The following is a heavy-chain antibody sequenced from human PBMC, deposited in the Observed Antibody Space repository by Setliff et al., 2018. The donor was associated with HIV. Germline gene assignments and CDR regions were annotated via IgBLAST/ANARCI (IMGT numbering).Heavy chain of an antibody. V-gene: IGHV4-34*01. CDR3: ARGKGGLVGPAEFDY. D-gene: IGHD1-26*01. CDR1: GGSFSGYH. CDR2: INHTGNT. Sequence: SETLSLTCAVYGGSFSGYHWNWIRQFPGKGLEWIGEINHTGNTQYNPSLKSRVTMSEETSKNQFSLELKSVTAADTAIYFCARGKGGLVGPAEFDYWGPGTLVTVSS. J-gene: IGHJ4*02.